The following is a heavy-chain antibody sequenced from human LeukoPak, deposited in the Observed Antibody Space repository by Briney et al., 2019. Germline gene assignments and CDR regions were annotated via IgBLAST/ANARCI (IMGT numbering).Heavy chain of an antibody. D-gene: IGHD1-14*01. J-gene: IGHJ6*02. CDR1: GGSISSSSYY. CDR3: ARHAGPGRKIYYYYGMDV. Sequence: SEALSLTCTVSGGSISSSSYYWGWIRQPPGKRLEWIGSIYYSGSTYYNPSLKSRVTISVDTSKNQFSLKLSSVTAADTAVYYCARHAGPGRKIYYYYGMDVWGQGTTVTVSS. V-gene: IGHV4-39*01. CDR2: IYYSGST.